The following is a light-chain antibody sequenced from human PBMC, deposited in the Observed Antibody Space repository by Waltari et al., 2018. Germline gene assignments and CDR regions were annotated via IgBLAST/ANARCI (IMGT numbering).Light chain of an antibody. CDR1: QNVLYSSNNKNQ. J-gene: IGKJ2*01. Sequence: DIVMTQSPESLAVSLGERATINCKSSQNVLYSSNNKNQLAWYQQKPGQPPKLLLYWASTRESGVPDRFSGSGSETDFTLTISSLQAEDVAVYYCHQYYSTPFTFGQGTKLEIK. V-gene: IGKV4-1*01. CDR3: HQYYSTPFT. CDR2: WAS.